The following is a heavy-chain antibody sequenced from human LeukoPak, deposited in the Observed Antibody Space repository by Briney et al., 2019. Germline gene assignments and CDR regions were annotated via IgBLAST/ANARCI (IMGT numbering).Heavy chain of an antibody. CDR1: GCSFNTRY. Sequence: ASVKVSYKPSGCSFNTRYMHGLRQAPGQGLEWMGIINPSGGTTNYAQKFQGRVTMTRDTSTTTLYMELSSLRSEDTAVYYCARDRIGGGDYYDSSGYLFFYWGQGTLVTVSS. V-gene: IGHV1-46*02. CDR2: INPSGGTT. CDR3: ARDRIGGGDYYDSSGYLFFY. D-gene: IGHD3-22*01. J-gene: IGHJ4*02.